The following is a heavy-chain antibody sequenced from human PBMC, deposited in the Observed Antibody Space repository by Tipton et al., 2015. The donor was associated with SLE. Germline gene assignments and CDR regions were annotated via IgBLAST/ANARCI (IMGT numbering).Heavy chain of an antibody. CDR2: IFYSGSA. J-gene: IGHJ4*02. D-gene: IGHD2-2*01. CDR1: GGSISSGSYY. CDR3: ARGTTTSRLDI. Sequence: TLSLTCTVSGGSISSGSYYWGWARQPPGRGLEWIASIFYSGSAGYNPSLKSRVTISLDTSKNQFSLKLNSVTAADTAIYYCARGTTTSRLDIWGQGALVTVSS. V-gene: IGHV4-39*07.